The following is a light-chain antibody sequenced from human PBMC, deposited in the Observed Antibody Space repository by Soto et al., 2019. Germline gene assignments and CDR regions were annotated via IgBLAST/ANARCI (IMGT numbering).Light chain of an antibody. CDR2: DNN. J-gene: IGLJ2*01. V-gene: IGLV1-40*01. CDR1: SSNIGAGYN. Sequence: QSVLTQPPSVSGTPGQRVTISCTGSSSNIGAGYNVQWYQHLPGTAPKLLIYDNNNRPSGVPDRYSGSQSGTSASLAITGLQAEDEADYYCQSYDSSLSGPVFGGGTTVTVL. CDR3: QSYDSSLSGPV.